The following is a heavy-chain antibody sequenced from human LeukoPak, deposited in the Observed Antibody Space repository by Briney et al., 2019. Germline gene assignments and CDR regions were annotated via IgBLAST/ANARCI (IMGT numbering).Heavy chain of an antibody. CDR1: GGSISSSNYY. D-gene: IGHD2-15*01. CDR3: ASQHPDSYCSGGSCHPGDAFDI. CDR2: IYYSGST. V-gene: IGHV4-39*01. Sequence: PSETLSLTGTGSGGSISSSNYYWGWIRQPPGKGLEWIGSIYYSGSTYYNPSLKSRVTISVDTSKNQFSLKLSSVTAADTAVYYCASQHPDSYCSGGSCHPGDAFDIWGQGTMVTVSS. J-gene: IGHJ3*02.